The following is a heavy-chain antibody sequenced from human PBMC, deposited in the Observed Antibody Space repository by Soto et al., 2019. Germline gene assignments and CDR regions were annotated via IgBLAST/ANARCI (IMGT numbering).Heavy chain of an antibody. CDR3: ASGKIGVNDY. CDR2: IWYDGSNK. D-gene: IGHD1-26*01. CDR1: GFTFSSYG. Sequence: QVQLVESGGGVVQPGRSLRLSCAVSGFTFSSYGMHWVRQAPGKGLEWVAVIWYDGSNKYYADSVKGRFTISRDNSKNTLYLQMNSPRAEDTAVYYCASGKIGVNDYWGQGTLVTVSS. J-gene: IGHJ4*02. V-gene: IGHV3-33*01.